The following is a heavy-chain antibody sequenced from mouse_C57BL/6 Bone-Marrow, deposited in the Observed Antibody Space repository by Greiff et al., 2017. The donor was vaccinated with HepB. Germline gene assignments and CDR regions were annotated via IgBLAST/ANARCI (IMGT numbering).Heavy chain of an antibody. Sequence: DVQLQESGGDLVKPGGSLKLSCAASGFTFSSYGMSWVRQTPDKRLEWVATISSGGSYTYYPDSVKGRFTISRDNAKNTLYLQMSSLKSEDTAMYYCASYGPHNWGQGTTLTVSS. CDR2: ISSGGSYT. CDR3: ASYGPHN. J-gene: IGHJ2*01. D-gene: IGHD1-1*01. CDR1: GFTFSSYG. V-gene: IGHV5-6*01.